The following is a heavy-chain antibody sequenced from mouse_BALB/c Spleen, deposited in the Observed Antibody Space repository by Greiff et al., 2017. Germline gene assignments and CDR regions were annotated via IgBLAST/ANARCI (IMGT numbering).Heavy chain of an antibody. J-gene: IGHJ2*01. V-gene: IGHV7-3*02. CDR3: ARSTTATGYFDY. CDR1: GFTFTDYY. D-gene: IGHD1-2*01. Sequence: EVMLVESGGGLVQPGGSLRLSCATSGFTFTDYYMSWVRQPPGKALEWLGFIRNKANGYTTEYSASVKGRFTISRDNSQSILYLQMNTLRAEDSATYYCARSTTATGYFDYWGQGTTLTVSS. CDR2: IRNKANGYTT.